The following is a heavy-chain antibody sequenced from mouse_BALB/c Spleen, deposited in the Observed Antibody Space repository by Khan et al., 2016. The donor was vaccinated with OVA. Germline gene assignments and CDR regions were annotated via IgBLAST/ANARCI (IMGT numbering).Heavy chain of an antibody. CDR3: ARWFAY. V-gene: IGHV3-2*02. Sequence: EVQLQESGPGLVKPSQSLSLTCTVTGYSITSDYAWNWIRQFPGNKLEWMGYMHYSGSTSYNPSLKSRISITRDSSKNQFFLHLNSETSEDTATYYCARWFAYWGQGTLVTVSA. CDR2: MHYSGST. J-gene: IGHJ3*01. CDR1: GYSITSDYA.